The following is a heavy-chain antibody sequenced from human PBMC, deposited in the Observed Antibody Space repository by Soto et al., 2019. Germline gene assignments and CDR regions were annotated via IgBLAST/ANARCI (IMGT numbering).Heavy chain of an antibody. CDR2: IKSKTDGGTT. V-gene: IGHV3-15*07. Sequence: GSLRLSCAASGFTFSNAWMNWVRQAPGKGLEWVGRIKSKTDGGTTDYAAPVKGRFTISRDDSKNTLYLQMNSLKTEDTAVYYCTRDPHTMIVVVAWVWGQGTMVTVSS. D-gene: IGHD3-22*01. J-gene: IGHJ3*01. CDR1: GFTFSNAW. CDR3: TRDPHTMIVVVAWV.